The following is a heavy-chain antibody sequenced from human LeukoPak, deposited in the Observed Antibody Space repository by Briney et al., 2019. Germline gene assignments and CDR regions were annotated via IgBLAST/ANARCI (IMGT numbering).Heavy chain of an antibody. CDR3: ARDYRLRFLEWLLSY. V-gene: IGHV3-30*03. J-gene: IGHJ4*02. CDR2: ISYDGSNK. D-gene: IGHD3-3*01. Sequence: EPGGSLRLSCAASGFTFSTYGMHWVRQAPGKGLEWVTVISYDGSNKYYADSVKGRFTISRDNSKNTLYLEMNSLRAEDTAVYYCARDYRLRFLEWLLSYWGQGTLVTVSS. CDR1: GFTFSTYG.